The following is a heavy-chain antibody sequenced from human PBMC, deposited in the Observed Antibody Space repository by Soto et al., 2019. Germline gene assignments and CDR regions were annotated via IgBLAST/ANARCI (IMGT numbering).Heavy chain of an antibody. CDR2: ISYDGSNK. V-gene: IGHV3-30*18. CDR3: AKDLRGYSYGLYYYGMDV. Sequence: QVQLVESGGGVVQPGRSLRLSCAASGFTFSSYGMHWVRQAPGKGLEWVAVISYDGSNKYYADSVKGRFTISRDNSKNTLYLQMNSLRAEDTAVYYCAKDLRGYSYGLYYYGMDVWGQGTTVTVSS. D-gene: IGHD5-18*01. J-gene: IGHJ6*02. CDR1: GFTFSSYG.